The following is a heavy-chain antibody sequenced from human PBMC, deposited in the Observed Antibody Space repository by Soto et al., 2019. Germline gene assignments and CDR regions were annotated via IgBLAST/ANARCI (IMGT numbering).Heavy chain of an antibody. CDR2: INPSGGST. CDR1: GYTFTSYY. D-gene: IGHD3-22*01. V-gene: IGHV1-46*01. CDR3: ARRMYYYDSSGYPPYYYYGMDV. Sequence: QVQLVQSGAEVKKPGASVKVSCKASGYTFTSYYMHWVRQAPGQGLERMGIINPSGGSTSYAQKFQGRVTMTRDTSTSTVYMELSSLRSEDTAVYYCARRMYYYDSSGYPPYYYYGMDVWGQGTTVTVSS. J-gene: IGHJ6*02.